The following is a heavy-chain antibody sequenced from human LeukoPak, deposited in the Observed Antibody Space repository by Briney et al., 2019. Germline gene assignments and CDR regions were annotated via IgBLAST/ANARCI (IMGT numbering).Heavy chain of an antibody. V-gene: IGHV3-74*01. J-gene: IGHJ4*02. CDR2: FTADGSST. D-gene: IGHD1-26*01. CDR3: ARAQMGTPTDC. Sequence: PGGSLRLSCAASGFTLSSYAMYWVRQAPGKGLLWVSRFTADGSSTIYADSVKGRFTVSRDIAKNTLYLQMNSLRAEDTAVYYCARAQMGTPTDCWGQGTLVTVSS. CDR1: GFTLSSYA.